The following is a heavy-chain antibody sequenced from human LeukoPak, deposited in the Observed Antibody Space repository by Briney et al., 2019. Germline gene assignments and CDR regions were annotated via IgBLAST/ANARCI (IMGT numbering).Heavy chain of an antibody. V-gene: IGHV3-48*04. D-gene: IGHD5-12*01. CDR3: ARGLSGGGYDLSD. CDR1: GFTFSTYS. Sequence: GGSLRLSCAASGFTFSTYSMNWVRQAPGKGLEWVSYISTTGSTIYYADSVKGRFTISRDNAKNSLYLQMNSLRAEDTAVYYCARGLSGGGYDLSDWGQGTLVTVSS. J-gene: IGHJ4*02. CDR2: ISTTGSTI.